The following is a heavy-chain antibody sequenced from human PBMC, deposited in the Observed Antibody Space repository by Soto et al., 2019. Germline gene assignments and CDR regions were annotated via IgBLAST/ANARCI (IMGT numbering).Heavy chain of an antibody. J-gene: IGHJ4*02. Sequence: EVQLVESGGGLVKPGGSLRLSCAASGFTFSNAWMSWVRQAPGKGLEWVGRIKSKTDGGTTDYAAPVKGRFTISRDDSKNTLYLQMNSLKTEYTAVYYCTTDDYYDSSGYYAFDYWGQGTLVTVSS. CDR2: IKSKTDGGTT. CDR3: TTDDYYDSSGYYAFDY. D-gene: IGHD3-22*01. V-gene: IGHV3-15*01. CDR1: GFTFSNAW.